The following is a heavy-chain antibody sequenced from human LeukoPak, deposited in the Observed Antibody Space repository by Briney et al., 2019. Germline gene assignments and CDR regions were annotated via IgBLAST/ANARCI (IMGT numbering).Heavy chain of an antibody. V-gene: IGHV3-49*04. Sequence: TGGSLRLSCAASGFTFSSYAMSWVRQGPGKGLEWVGFIRSKAYGGTTDFAASVKGRFIISRDDSKSIAYLQMNSLKTEDTAVYYCTAYDPSDYYGMDVWGQGTTVTVS. D-gene: IGHD5-12*01. CDR2: IRSKAYGGTT. CDR3: TAYDPSDYYGMDV. CDR1: GFTFSSYA. J-gene: IGHJ6*02.